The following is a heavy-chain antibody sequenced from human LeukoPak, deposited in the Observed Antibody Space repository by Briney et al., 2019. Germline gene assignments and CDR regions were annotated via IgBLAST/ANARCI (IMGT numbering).Heavy chain of an antibody. V-gene: IGHV3-7*01. D-gene: IGHD4-17*01. CDR2: IKEDGSVK. CDR1: EFTFSRYW. Sequence: GGSLRLSCAASEFTFSRYWMSWVRQAPGKGLEWVANIKEDGSVKNYLDSVRGRFTISRDNAQNSLYLQMNTLRAEDTAVYYCATAPLRGLDYYYMDVWGKGTTVTVSS. CDR3: ATAPLRGLDYYYMDV. J-gene: IGHJ6*03.